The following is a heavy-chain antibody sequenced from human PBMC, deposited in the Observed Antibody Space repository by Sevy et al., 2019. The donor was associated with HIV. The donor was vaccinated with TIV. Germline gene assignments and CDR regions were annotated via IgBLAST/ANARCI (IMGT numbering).Heavy chain of an antibody. J-gene: IGHJ6*02. CDR2: ISGNSAAI. Sequence: GSLRLSCAASGFTFSRYSMNWVRQAPGKGLEWISYISGNSAAIYYAGSVKGRFTVSRDNDNDALYLQLNSLRYDDTALYYCARGPDCGGDCDIGFYYPLDVWGQGTTVTVSS. D-gene: IGHD2-21*02. CDR3: ARGPDCGGDCDIGFYYPLDV. CDR1: GFTFSRYS. V-gene: IGHV3-48*02.